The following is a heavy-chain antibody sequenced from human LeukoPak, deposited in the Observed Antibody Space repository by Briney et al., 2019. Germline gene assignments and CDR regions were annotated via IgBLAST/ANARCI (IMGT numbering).Heavy chain of an antibody. CDR3: AKARGYSYEYGMDV. CDR1: GFTISSYA. CDR2: ISGGGST. V-gene: IGHV3-23*01. D-gene: IGHD5-18*01. Sequence: GGSLRLSCAASGFTISSYAMSWVRQAPGKGLEWVSAISGGGSTYYADSVKGRFTISRDNSKNTLYLQMNSLRAEDTAVYYCAKARGYSYEYGMDVWGQGTTVTVS. J-gene: IGHJ6*02.